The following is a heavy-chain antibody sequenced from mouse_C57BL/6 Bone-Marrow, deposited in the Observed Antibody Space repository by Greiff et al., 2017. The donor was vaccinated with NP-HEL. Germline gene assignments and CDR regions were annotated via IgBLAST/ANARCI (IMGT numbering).Heavy chain of an antibody. D-gene: IGHD1-1*01. CDR3: ARGPTVVAPYFDY. Sequence: EVQGVESVAELVRPGASVKLSCTASGFNIKNTYMHWVKQRPEQGLEWIGRIYPANGNTKYAPKFQGKATITADTSSNTAYLQLSSLTSEDTAIYYCARGPTVVAPYFDYWGQGTTLTVSS. CDR1: GFNIKNTY. J-gene: IGHJ2*01. CDR2: IYPANGNT. V-gene: IGHV14-3*01.